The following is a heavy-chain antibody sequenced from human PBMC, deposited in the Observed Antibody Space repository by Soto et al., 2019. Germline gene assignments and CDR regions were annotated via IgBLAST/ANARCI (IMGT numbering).Heavy chain of an antibody. CDR3: ARSRGGTGVYFDF. CDR2: MNPDSGDT. CDR1: GYTFINYD. D-gene: IGHD7-27*01. V-gene: IGHV1-8*01. Sequence: ASVKVSCKASGYTFINYDINWVRQATGQGPEWMGWMNPDSGDTGYVPNFQGRVSMTRSTSISTAYMELSDLRSEDTAVYYCARSRGGTGVYFDFWGQGTQVTVSS. J-gene: IGHJ4*02.